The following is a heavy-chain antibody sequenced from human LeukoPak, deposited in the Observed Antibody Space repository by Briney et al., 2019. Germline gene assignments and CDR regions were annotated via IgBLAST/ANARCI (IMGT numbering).Heavy chain of an antibody. J-gene: IGHJ4*02. D-gene: IGHD4-17*01. CDR1: GYTLTELS. CDR2: FDPEDGET. V-gene: IGHV1-24*01. Sequence: ASVKVSCKVSGYTLTELSMHWVRQAPGKGLEWMGGFDPEDGETIYAQKFQGRVTMTEDTSTDTAYMELSSLRSEDTAVYYCATAHLNTVTTLPFDYWGQGTLVTVSS. CDR3: ATAHLNTVTTLPFDY.